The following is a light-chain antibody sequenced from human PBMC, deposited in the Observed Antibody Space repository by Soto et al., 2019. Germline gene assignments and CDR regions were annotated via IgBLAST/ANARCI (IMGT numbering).Light chain of an antibody. Sequence: EIVLTQSPGTLSLSPGERATLSCRASQSVSSSYLAWYQQKPGQAPRLLIYGASSRATGIPDRFSGSGSGTDFTLTISRLEPEDFAVYYCQQYGSLGTFGQGTKGEIK. CDR1: QSVSSSY. J-gene: IGKJ1*01. CDR3: QQYGSLGT. CDR2: GAS. V-gene: IGKV3-20*01.